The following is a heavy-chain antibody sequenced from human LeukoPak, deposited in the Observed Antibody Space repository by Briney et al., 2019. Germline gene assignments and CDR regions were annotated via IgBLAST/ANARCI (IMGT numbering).Heavy chain of an antibody. CDR1: GFTVSVNY. CDR2: LYSSGGT. D-gene: IGHD1-26*01. V-gene: IGHV3-66*01. Sequence: PGGSLRLSCAASGFTVSVNYMSWVRQAPGKGLEWVSVLYSSGGTNYADSVKGRFTISRDNSENTLGLQMNSLRAEDTAVYYCAAKGNGYSGSYVFAHWGQGTLVTVSS. J-gene: IGHJ4*02. CDR3: AAKGNGYSGSYVFAH.